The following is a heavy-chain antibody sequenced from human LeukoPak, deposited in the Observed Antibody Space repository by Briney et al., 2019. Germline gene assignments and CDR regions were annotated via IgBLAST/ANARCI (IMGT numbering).Heavy chain of an antibody. D-gene: IGHD3-3*01. CDR2: INGRGGST. CDR3: AKAGTAYYDFWSGSIRAGYYYMDV. CDR1: GFTFSNYA. Sequence: QPGGSLRLSCAASGFTFSNYAMSWVRQAPGKGLEWVSSINGRGGSTYYADSVKGRFTISRDNSKNTLYLQMNSLRAEDTAVYYCAKAGTAYYDFWSGSIRAGYYYMDVWGKGTTVTVSS. V-gene: IGHV3-23*01. J-gene: IGHJ6*03.